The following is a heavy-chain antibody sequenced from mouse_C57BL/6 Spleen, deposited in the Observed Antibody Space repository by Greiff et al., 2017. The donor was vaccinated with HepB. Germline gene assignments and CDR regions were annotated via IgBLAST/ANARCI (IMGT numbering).Heavy chain of an antibody. CDR3: ARYRRRLWYFDV. Sequence: QVQLQQSGAELVMPGASVKLSCKASGYTFTSYWMHWVKQRTGQGLEWIGEIDPSDSYTNYNQKFKGKSTLTVDKSSSTAYMQLSSLTSEDSAVYYCARYRRRLWYFDVWGTGTTVTVSS. CDR2: IDPSDSYT. J-gene: IGHJ1*03. CDR1: GYTFTSYW. V-gene: IGHV1-69*01.